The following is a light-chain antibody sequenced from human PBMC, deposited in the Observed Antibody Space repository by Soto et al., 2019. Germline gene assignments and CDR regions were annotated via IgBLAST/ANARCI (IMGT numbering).Light chain of an antibody. CDR3: QQYGSSPWT. CDR1: QTIRSNY. J-gene: IGKJ1*01. Sequence: ETVLTQSPGTLSLSPGERATLSCRASQTIRSNYLAWYRQTPGQAPRLLIYGASNRATGIADRFSGSGSGTDFTLIISRLEPEDFALYYCQQYGSSPWTFGQGTNVDI. V-gene: IGKV3-20*01. CDR2: GAS.